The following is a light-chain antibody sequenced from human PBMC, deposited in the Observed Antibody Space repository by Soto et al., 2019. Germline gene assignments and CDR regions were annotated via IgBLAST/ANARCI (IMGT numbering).Light chain of an antibody. CDR1: QSISMY. CDR2: AAS. Sequence: DIHMTQSPSSLSASLGDRVTITFRASQSISMYLNWYQQKPGKAPKLLIYAASSLQSGVPSRFSGSGSGTDFTLTISSLQPEDFATYYCQQSYSTTWTFGQGTKVDIK. J-gene: IGKJ1*01. CDR3: QQSYSTTWT. V-gene: IGKV1-39*01.